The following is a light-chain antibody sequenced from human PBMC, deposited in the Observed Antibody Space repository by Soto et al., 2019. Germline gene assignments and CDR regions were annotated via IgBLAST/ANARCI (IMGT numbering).Light chain of an antibody. Sequence: EIVLTQSPGTLSLSPGERVTLSCRASQSISSSHLAWYQQKPGQAPRLLIYGASSRATGIPDRFSGSGFETDFTLTISRLEPEDFAVYYCQQYDTLPKTFGQGTKVDIK. V-gene: IGKV3-20*01. CDR1: QSISSSH. CDR3: QQYDTLPKT. CDR2: GAS. J-gene: IGKJ1*01.